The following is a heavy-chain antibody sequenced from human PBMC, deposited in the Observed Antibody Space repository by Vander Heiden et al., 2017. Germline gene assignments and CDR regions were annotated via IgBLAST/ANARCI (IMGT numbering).Heavy chain of an antibody. CDR1: GGTFSRYA. V-gene: IGHV1-69*01. CDR3: AKDAYYYDKKGMDV. Sequence: QVQLVQSGAEVKKPGSSVKVSCKASGGTFSRYAISWVRQAPGQGLEWMGGIIPIFGTANYAQKVQGRVTITADESTSTAYMELRSLRSEDTAVYYCAKDAYYYDKKGMDVWGQGTTVTVSS. D-gene: IGHD3-22*01. CDR2: IIPIFGTA. J-gene: IGHJ6*02.